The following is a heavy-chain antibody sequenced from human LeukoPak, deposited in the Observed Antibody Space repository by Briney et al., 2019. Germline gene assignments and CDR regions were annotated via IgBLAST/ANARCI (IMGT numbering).Heavy chain of an antibody. D-gene: IGHD3-10*01. J-gene: IGHJ3*02. CDR2: IYFSET. CDR3: ASPSKLVLSRGAFDI. Sequence: PETLSLTCTVSGASFSDSTYYWAWFGQPPGKGLESFASIYFSETKYNPSLKSRVTISGDTSKNQFSLKLTSVTATDTAVYYCASPSKLVLSRGAFDIWGQGTMVTVSA. CDR1: GASFSDSTYY. V-gene: IGHV4-39*01.